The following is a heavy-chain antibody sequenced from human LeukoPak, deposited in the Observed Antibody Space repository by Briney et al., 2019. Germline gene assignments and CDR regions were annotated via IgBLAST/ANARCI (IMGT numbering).Heavy chain of an antibody. V-gene: IGHV4-30-4*01. CDR2: FSYTGST. D-gene: IGHD2/OR15-2a*01. CDR3: ARASNGYFYAFDS. CDR1: GGSISSGEYY. Sequence: SETLSLTCTVSGGSISSGEYYWSWIRQPPGKGLEWIGYFSYTGSTYYNPSVKSRVSISVDTSKNQFSLKLTSVTAADTAVYYCARASNGYFYAFDSWGQGTLVTVSS. J-gene: IGHJ4*02.